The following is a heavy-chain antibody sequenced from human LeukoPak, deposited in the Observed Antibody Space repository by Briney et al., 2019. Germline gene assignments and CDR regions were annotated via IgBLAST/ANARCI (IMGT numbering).Heavy chain of an antibody. D-gene: IGHD2-2*01. J-gene: IGHJ3*02. Sequence: SETLSLTSTVSGGSISDYYWSWIRQPPGKGLEWIWHIYYSVSTNYTPSLKSRVTISINTSKNQFSLRLSSVTAADTAVYYCAGATSREAFDIWGQGTRVTVSS. CDR2: IYYSVST. CDR1: GGSISDYY. V-gene: IGHV4-59*01. CDR3: AGATSREAFDI.